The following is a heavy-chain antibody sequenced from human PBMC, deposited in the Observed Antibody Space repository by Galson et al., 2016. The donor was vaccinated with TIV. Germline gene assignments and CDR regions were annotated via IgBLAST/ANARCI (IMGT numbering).Heavy chain of an antibody. CDR2: IGHDGNWK. CDR3: ARDFRTGKYCDY. D-gene: IGHD2-8*02. Sequence: LSLTCTVSGFNFGFYGMHWVRQAPGKGLEWVAIIGHDGNWKGYADSVKGRFTVSRDNSKNMLFLEMSSPRVEDTAVYYCARDFRTGKYCDYWGQGTLVTVSA. V-gene: IGHV3-33*01. CDR1: GFNFGFYG. J-gene: IGHJ4*02.